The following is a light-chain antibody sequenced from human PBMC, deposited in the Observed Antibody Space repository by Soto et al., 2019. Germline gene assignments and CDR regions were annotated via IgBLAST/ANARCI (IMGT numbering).Light chain of an antibody. CDR1: QRISSW. J-gene: IGKJ1*01. V-gene: IGKV1-5*01. CDR3: QQYNPHSPGT. CDR2: DAS. Sequence: DIQITQSPSTLSASVGDRVSITCRASQRISSWLAWYQQKPGTVPKLLIYDASSLESGVPSRFSGSGSGTDFTLTISSLQSDDFATYYCQQYNPHSPGTLGQGTKVDIK.